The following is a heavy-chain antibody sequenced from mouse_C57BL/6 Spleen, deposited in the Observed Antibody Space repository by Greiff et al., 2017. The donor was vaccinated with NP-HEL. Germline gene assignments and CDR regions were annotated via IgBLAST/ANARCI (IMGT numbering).Heavy chain of an antibody. CDR3: ARGDYDGEVFAY. V-gene: IGHV1-82*01. J-gene: IGHJ3*01. CDR1: GYAFSSSW. Sequence: VQLQQSGPELVKPGASVKISCKASGYAFSSSWMNWVKQRPGKGLEWIGRIYPGDGDTNYNGKFKGKATLTADKSSSTAYMQLSSLTSEDSAVYFCARGDYDGEVFAYWGQGTLVTVSA. D-gene: IGHD2-4*01. CDR2: IYPGDGDT.